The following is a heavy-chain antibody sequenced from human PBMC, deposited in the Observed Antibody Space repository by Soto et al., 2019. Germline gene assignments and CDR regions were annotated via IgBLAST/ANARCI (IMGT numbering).Heavy chain of an antibody. Sequence: EVKLVESGGDFVQPGRSLRLSCKASGFNFDSYTMNWVRQVPGKSPEWVSCITWNSGTIAYADSVKGRFTISRNNPNNALYLEMNSLRTEETAIYYCTKGSGSYGGNFDNWGQGTLVTVSS. CDR3: TKGSGSYGGNFDN. CDR2: ITWNSGTI. J-gene: IGHJ4*02. D-gene: IGHD3-16*01. V-gene: IGHV3-9*01. CDR1: GFNFDSYT.